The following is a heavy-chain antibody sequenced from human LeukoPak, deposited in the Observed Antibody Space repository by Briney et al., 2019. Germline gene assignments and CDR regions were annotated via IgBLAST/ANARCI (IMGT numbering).Heavy chain of an antibody. CDR3: AKALVAANFDY. V-gene: IGHV3-21*01. Sequence: PGGSLRLSCAASGFTFSSYSMNWVRQAPGKGLEWVSSISSSSSYIYYADSVKGRFTISRDNAKNSLYLQMNSLRAEDTAVYYCAKALVAANFDYWGQGTLVTVSS. CDR2: ISSSSSYI. D-gene: IGHD2-15*01. J-gene: IGHJ4*02. CDR1: GFTFSSYS.